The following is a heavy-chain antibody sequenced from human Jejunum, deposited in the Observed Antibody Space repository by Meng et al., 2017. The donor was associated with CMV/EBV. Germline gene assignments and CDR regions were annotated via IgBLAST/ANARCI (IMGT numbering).Heavy chain of an antibody. Sequence: TWVRQAPGKGLEWVASISTSGISSISSSGSSMSSADSVKGRFTISRDHAGNSLYLQMNSLRAEDTAVYYCARVGPWLFRAFDIWGQGTMVTVSS. V-gene: IGHV3-11*01. D-gene: IGHD5-12*01. CDR2: ISSSGSSM. J-gene: IGHJ3*02. CDR3: ARVGPWLFRAFDI.